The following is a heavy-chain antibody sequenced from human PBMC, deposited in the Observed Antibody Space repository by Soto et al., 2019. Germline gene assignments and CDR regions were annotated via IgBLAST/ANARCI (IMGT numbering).Heavy chain of an antibody. D-gene: IGHD2-21*02. J-gene: IGHJ6*02. CDR2: IYHIGST. Sequence: SETLSLTCAVSGGSISSSNWWRWVRQPPGKGLEWIGEIYHIGSTNYNPSLKSRVTISVDKSKNQFSLKLSSVTAADTAVYYCARRTGGNSDYYYGMDVWGRGTRLTVSS. CDR3: ARRTGGNSDYYYGMDV. CDR1: GGSISSSNW. V-gene: IGHV4-4*02.